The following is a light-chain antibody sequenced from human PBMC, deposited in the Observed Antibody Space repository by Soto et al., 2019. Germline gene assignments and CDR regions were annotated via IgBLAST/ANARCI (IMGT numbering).Light chain of an antibody. CDR2: GNN. V-gene: IGLV1-40*01. J-gene: IGLJ1*01. CDR3: HSYDSSLSGDV. Sequence: QSVLTQPPSVSGAPGQRVTISCTGSSSNFGAGYAVQWYQQVPGRAPKLLIYGNNNRPSGVPDRFSGSMSGTSAPLAITGLQAEDEADYYCHSYDSSLSGDVFGTGTKLTVL. CDR1: SSNFGAGYA.